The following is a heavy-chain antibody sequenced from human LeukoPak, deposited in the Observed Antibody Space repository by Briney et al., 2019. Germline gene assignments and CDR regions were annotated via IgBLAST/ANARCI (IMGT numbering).Heavy chain of an antibody. D-gene: IGHD6-13*01. CDR1: GFTFSSYG. Sequence: PGGSLRLSCAASGFTFSSYGMHWVRQAPGKGLEWVAVISYDGSNKYYADSVKGRFTISRDNSKNTLYLQMNSLRAEDTAVYYCAKEGHSSWFNHFDYWGQGTLVTVSS. CDR2: ISYDGSNK. CDR3: AKEGHSSWFNHFDY. V-gene: IGHV3-30*18. J-gene: IGHJ4*02.